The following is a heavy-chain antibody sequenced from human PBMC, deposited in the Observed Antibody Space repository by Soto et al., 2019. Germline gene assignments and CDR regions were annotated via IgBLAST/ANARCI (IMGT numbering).Heavy chain of an antibody. CDR2: IHYSGTT. CDR1: GGSLGNYY. CDR3: AREQWLDY. J-gene: IGHJ4*02. V-gene: IGHV4-59*01. D-gene: IGHD6-19*01. Sequence: SETLSLTCSVSGGSLGNYYWSWIRQSPGMGLEWIGYIHYSGTTSYNPSLARRVTMSVDTAEDKFSLHLASVTAADTAVYYCAREQWLDYWGQGTLVTVSS.